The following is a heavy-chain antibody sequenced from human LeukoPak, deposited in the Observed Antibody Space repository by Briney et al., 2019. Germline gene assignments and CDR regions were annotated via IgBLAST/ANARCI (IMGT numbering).Heavy chain of an antibody. CDR3: ARIATEDFWSGYTYYFDY. CDR2: IYHSGST. CDR1: GYSISSGYY. D-gene: IGHD3-3*01. Sequence: SETLSLTCAVSGYSISSGYYWGWIRQPPGKGLDWIGSIYHSGSTYYNPSLKSRVTISVDTSKNQFSLKLSSVTAADTAVYYCARIATEDFWSGYTYYFDYWGQGTLVTVSS. J-gene: IGHJ4*02. V-gene: IGHV4-38-2*01.